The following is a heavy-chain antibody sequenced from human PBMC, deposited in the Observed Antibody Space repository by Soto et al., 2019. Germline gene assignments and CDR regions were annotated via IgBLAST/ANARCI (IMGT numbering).Heavy chain of an antibody. D-gene: IGHD3-9*01. CDR1: GFTFSTYW. V-gene: IGHV3-7*05. J-gene: IGHJ3*01. Sequence: EVQLVESGGGLVQPGGSLRLSCAASGFTFSTYWLTWVRQAPGKGLEWVANINQDGSVQNYVDSVKGRFTISRENAKNSLSLQMNRVRPEDAPVHYCARDLWPKYSADWVDAFDFWGQGTMVTVSS. CDR3: ARDLWPKYSADWVDAFDF. CDR2: INQDGSVQ.